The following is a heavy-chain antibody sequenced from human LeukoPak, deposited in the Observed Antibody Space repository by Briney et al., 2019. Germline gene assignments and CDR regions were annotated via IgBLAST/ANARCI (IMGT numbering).Heavy chain of an antibody. CDR2: ISTRDTFI. Sequence: GGSLRLSCEASGFTFTTYSMTWVRQTPGEGLEWVSSISTRDTFINYADSVKGRFTISRDNAKNSLFLQMTSLRAEDTAVYYCARSVVAAYQYYFDYWGQGTLVTVSS. V-gene: IGHV3-21*04. J-gene: IGHJ4*02. D-gene: IGHD2-15*01. CDR1: GFTFTTYS. CDR3: ARSVVAAYQYYFDY.